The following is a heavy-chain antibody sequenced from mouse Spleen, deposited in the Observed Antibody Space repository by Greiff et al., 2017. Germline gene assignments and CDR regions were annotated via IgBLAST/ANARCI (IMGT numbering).Heavy chain of an antibody. V-gene: IGHV3-2*02. CDR1: GYSITSDYA. CDR3: ARGAYYGNYDY. D-gene: IGHD2-10*01. CDR2: ISYSGST. J-gene: IGHJ2*01. Sequence: EVQGVESGPGLVKPSQSLSLTCTVTGYSITSDYAWNWIRQFPGNKLEWMGHISYSGSTSYNPSLKSRISITRDTSKNQFFLQLNSVTTEDTATYYCARGAYYGNYDYWGQGTTLTVSS.